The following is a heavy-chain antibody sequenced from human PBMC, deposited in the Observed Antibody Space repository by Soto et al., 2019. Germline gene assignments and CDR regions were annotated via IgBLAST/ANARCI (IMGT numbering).Heavy chain of an antibody. Sequence: QVQLVQSGAEVKKPGSSVKVSCKDSGGTFSTYSMFWVLQAPGQGLEWMGRIIPMLGIRNYAQRFQDRVTITEDKSAATAHMELSSLRSEDTALYYCTIGSWSGEVFDIWGQGTMVTVS. CDR2: IIPMLGIR. CDR1: GGTFSTYS. CDR3: TIGSWSGEVFDI. D-gene: IGHD2-21*01. V-gene: IGHV1-69*02. J-gene: IGHJ3*02.